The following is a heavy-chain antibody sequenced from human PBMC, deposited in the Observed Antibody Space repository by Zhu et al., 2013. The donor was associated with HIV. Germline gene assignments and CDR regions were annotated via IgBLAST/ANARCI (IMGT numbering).Heavy chain of an antibody. CDR1: GYTFTGYY. Sequence: QVQLVQSGAEVKKPGASVKVSCRASGYTFTGYYIHWVRQAPGQGLEWMGWINPNSGGTNYAQKFQGRVTVTRDTSISTAYMELSGLRSDDTAVYYCAREIVNKAMVSSRDFDYWGQGTLVTVSS. V-gene: IGHV1-2*02. CDR3: AREIVNKAMVSSRDFDY. J-gene: IGHJ4*02. CDR2: INPNSGGT. D-gene: IGHD5-18*01.